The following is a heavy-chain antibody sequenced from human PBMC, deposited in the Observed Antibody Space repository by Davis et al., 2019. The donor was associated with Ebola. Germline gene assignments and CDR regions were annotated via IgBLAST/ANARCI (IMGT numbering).Heavy chain of an antibody. V-gene: IGHV3-7*01. J-gene: IGHJ4*02. D-gene: IGHD2-15*01. CDR3: VRDAGWQRLDN. Sequence: PGGPLRLPCAAPGFTSTSFWMTWVGKAQGKGLEWVAYIKQGGSQKYYVDSVKGRLTISRDNAQTSLSLQMNSLRVEDTGIYYCVRDAGWQRLDNWGQGTLVTVSS. CDR1: GFTSTSFW. CDR2: IKQGGSQK.